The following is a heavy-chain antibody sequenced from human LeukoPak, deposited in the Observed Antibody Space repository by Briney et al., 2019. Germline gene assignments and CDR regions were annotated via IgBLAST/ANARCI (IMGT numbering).Heavy chain of an antibody. V-gene: IGHV4-59*01. D-gene: IGHD3-3*01. Sequence: SETLSLTCTVSGGSISTYYWSWIRQPPGKGLEWIGYIHYGGSANYNPSLKSRVTISVDTSKNQFSLKLSSVTAADTAVYYCARAPLSYYDFWSGPPYYFDYWGQGTLVTVSS. CDR2: IHYGGSA. CDR3: ARAPLSYYDFWSGPPYYFDY. J-gene: IGHJ4*02. CDR1: GGSISTYY.